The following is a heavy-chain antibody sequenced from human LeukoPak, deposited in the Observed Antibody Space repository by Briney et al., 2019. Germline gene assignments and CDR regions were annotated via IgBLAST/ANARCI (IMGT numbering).Heavy chain of an antibody. CDR1: GFTFNSFA. D-gene: IGHD3-9*01. CDR3: AKLSYYDILTGRDAFDI. V-gene: IGHV3-23*01. CDR2: ITGSGGST. J-gene: IGHJ3*02. Sequence: GGSLRLSCAVSGFTFNSFAMTWVRQAPGKGLEWVSVITGSGGSTFYADSVKGRFTISRTNSKNTLYLQMNSLRADDTAVYYCAKLSYYDILTGRDAFDIWGQGTMVTVSS.